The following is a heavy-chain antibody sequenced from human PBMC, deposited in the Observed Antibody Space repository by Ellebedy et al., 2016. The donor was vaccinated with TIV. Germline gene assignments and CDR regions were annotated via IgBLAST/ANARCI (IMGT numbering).Heavy chain of an antibody. CDR2: IYYSGST. V-gene: IGHV4-31*03. CDR1: GGSISSGGYY. D-gene: IGHD3-22*01. J-gene: IGHJ3*02. Sequence: MPSETLSLTCTVSGGSISSGGYYWSWIRKHTGKGLEWIGYIYYSGSTYYNPSLKSRVTISVDTSKNQFSLKLSSVTAADTAVYYCARSYYYDSSGYYARLDAFDIWGQGTMVTVSS. CDR3: ARSYYYDSSGYYARLDAFDI.